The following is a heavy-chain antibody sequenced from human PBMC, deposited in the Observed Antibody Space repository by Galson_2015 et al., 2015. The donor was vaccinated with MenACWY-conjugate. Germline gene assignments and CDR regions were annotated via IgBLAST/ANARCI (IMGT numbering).Heavy chain of an antibody. Sequence: QVQLQESGPGLVKPSETPSLTCTVSGGSISSYYWSWIRQPPGKGLEWIGYIYYSGSTNYNPSLKSRVTISVDTSKNQFSLKLSSVTAADTAVYYCARYFDWPHAFDIWGQGTMVTVSS. CDR1: GGSISSYY. D-gene: IGHD3-9*01. CDR3: ARYFDWPHAFDI. V-gene: IGHV4-59*01. CDR2: IYYSGST. J-gene: IGHJ3*02.